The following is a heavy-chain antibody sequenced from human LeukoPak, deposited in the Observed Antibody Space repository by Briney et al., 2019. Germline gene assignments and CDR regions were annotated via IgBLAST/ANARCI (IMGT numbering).Heavy chain of an antibody. CDR3: ARDLSATARAYDY. CDR1: GFILSDYN. D-gene: IGHD1-26*01. V-gene: IGHV3-21*01. J-gene: IGHJ4*02. CDR2: ISISGTYI. Sequence: GGSLRLSCAASGFILSDYNMNWVRRAPGKGLEWVSFISISGTYITYADSVKGRFTISRDNAKNSLYLQMNSLRAEDTAVYSCARDLSATARAYDYWGQGTLVTVSS.